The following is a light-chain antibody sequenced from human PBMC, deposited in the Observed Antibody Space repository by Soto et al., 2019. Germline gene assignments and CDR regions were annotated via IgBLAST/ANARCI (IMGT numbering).Light chain of an antibody. J-gene: IGKJ4*01. CDR2: GAS. CDR1: QSVTSNY. V-gene: IGKV3-20*01. CDR3: QQYGSSPLT. Sequence: EIVLTRSPDILSLSPGERATLSCRASQSVTSNYLAWYQQKPGQAPGLLIYGASSRATGIPDRFSGSGSGTDFTLTISRLEPEDFAVYSCQQYGSSPLTFGGGTKVEIK.